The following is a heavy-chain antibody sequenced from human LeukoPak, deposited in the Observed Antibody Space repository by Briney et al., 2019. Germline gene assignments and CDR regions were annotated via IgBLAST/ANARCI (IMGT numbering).Heavy chain of an antibody. Sequence: GGSLRLSCAASGFTFGSYAMSWVRQAPGKGLEWVSAISGSGGSTYYADSVKGRFTISRDNSKNTLYLQMNSLRAEDTAVYYCAKDSCSSTSCYSDYWGQGTLVTVSS. V-gene: IGHV3-23*01. CDR1: GFTFGSYA. CDR3: AKDSCSSTSCYSDY. D-gene: IGHD2-2*01. J-gene: IGHJ4*02. CDR2: ISGSGGST.